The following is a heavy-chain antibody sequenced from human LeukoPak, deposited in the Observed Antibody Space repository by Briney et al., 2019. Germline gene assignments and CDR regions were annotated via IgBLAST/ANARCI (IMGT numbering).Heavy chain of an antibody. D-gene: IGHD4-17*01. V-gene: IGHV4-59*06. CDR2: IYYSGST. CDR3: ARGLYGDYKIN. CDR1: SGSINTYY. Sequence: PSETLSLTCTVSSGSINTYYWSWIRQHPGKGLEWIGYIYYSGSTYYNPSLKSRVTISVDTSKNQFSLKLSSVTAADTAVYYCARGLYGDYKINWGQGTLVTVSS. J-gene: IGHJ4*02.